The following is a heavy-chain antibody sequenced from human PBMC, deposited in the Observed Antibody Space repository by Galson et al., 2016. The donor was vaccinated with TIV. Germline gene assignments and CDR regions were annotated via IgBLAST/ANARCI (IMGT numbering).Heavy chain of an antibody. CDR1: GYIFINYY. Sequence: SVKVSCKASGYIFINYYIHWVRPAPGQGLEWLGWFNPDSGATQYAQKFQGRVTMTRDTSIGTAYMELRRLISDDTAVYYCARVNWARAFDYWGQGTQVTVSS. J-gene: IGHJ4*02. D-gene: IGHD7-27*01. V-gene: IGHV1-2*02. CDR3: ARVNWARAFDY. CDR2: FNPDSGAT.